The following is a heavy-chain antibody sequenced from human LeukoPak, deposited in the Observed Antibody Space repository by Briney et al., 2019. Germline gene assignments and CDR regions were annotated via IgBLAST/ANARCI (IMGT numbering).Heavy chain of an antibody. Sequence: TGGSLRLSCAASGFTVSSNYMSWVRQAPGKGLEWVSVIYSGGSTYYADSVKGRFTISRDNSKNTLYLQMNSLRAEDTAVYYCVAQHSVHDAFDIWGQGTMVTVSS. V-gene: IGHV3-53*01. CDR1: GFTVSSNY. CDR3: VAQHSVHDAFDI. J-gene: IGHJ3*02. CDR2: IYSGGST. D-gene: IGHD3-3*02.